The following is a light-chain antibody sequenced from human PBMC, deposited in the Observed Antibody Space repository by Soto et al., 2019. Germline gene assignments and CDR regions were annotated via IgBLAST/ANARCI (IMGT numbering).Light chain of an antibody. CDR1: SRDVGGYNY. Sequence: QSALTQSPSASGSPGQSVTISCTGTSRDVGGYNYVSWYQQHPGKAPNLMIYEVSKRPSGVPDRFSGSKSGNPASLTVSGLQAEDEADYYCSSYAGRNNFVVFGGGTKLTVL. CDR3: SSYAGRNNFVV. CDR2: EVS. V-gene: IGLV2-8*01. J-gene: IGLJ2*01.